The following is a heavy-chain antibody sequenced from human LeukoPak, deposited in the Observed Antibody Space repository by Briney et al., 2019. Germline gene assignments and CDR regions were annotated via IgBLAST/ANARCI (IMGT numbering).Heavy chain of an antibody. CDR2: IDYSGST. CDR1: GGSISSGRYY. J-gene: IGHJ4*02. CDR3: ARHAIDTSGYYLDYFDY. V-gene: IGHV4-39*01. D-gene: IGHD3-22*01. Sequence: KPSETLSLTCTVSGGSISSGRYYWGWIRQPPGKGLEWIGRIDYSGSTYYNPSLKSRVTISVDTSKNQFSLNLSSVTAADTAVYYGARHAIDTSGYYLDYFDYWGQGTLVTVSS.